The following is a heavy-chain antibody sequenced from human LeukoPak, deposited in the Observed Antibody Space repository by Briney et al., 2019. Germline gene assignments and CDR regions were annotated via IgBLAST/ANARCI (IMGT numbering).Heavy chain of an antibody. CDR2: IYHSGST. J-gene: IGHJ5*02. Sequence: SETLSLTCTVSGGSISSYSCSWIRQPPGKGLEWIGNIYHSGSTNSSPSLKSRVRISVDTSKNQFSLKLSSVTAADTAVYYCARHSTSGWNWFDPWGQGTLVTVSS. CDR3: ARHSTSGWNWFDP. CDR1: GGSISSYS. V-gene: IGHV4-59*08. D-gene: IGHD6-19*01.